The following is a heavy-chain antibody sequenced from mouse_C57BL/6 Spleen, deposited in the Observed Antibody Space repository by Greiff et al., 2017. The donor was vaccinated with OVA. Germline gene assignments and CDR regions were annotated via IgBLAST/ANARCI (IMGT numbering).Heavy chain of an antibody. J-gene: IGHJ4*01. CDR2: IYPSDSET. D-gene: IGHD1-1*01. CDR3: ARCDYYGAMDY. V-gene: IGHV1-61*01. Sequence: QVQLQQPGAELVRPGSSVKLSCKASGYTFTSYWMDWVKQRPGQGLEWIGNIYPSDSETHYNQKFKDKATLTVDKSSSTAYMQLSSLTSEDSAVYYCARCDYYGAMDYWGQGTSVTVSS. CDR1: GYTFTSYW.